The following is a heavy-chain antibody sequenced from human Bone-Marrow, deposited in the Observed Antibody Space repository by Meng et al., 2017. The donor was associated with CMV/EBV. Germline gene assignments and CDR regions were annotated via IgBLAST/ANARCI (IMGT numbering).Heavy chain of an antibody. V-gene: IGHV3-48*03. Sequence: GGSLRLSCVVSGFTFSNYEMDWARQAPGKGLEWISYINGPGSTVYYADSVEGRFTISRDNAKNSLSLQMNSLRAEDTAVYYCARERDSDMDVWGQGTTVTVSS. CDR1: GFTFSNYE. CDR3: ARERDSDMDV. J-gene: IGHJ6*02. CDR2: INGPGSTV.